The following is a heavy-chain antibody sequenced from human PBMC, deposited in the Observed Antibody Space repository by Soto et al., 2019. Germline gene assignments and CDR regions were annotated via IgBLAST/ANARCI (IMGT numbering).Heavy chain of an antibody. V-gene: IGHV6-1*01. CDR1: GDSVSSNSAA. Sequence: PSQTLSLTCAISGDSVSSNSAAWNWIRQSPSRGLEWLGRTYYRSKWYNDLAVSVRSRITINPDTSRNQYTLQLKSVTPEDTAVYFCTRGLYWYDYWGQGTLVTVSS. CDR3: TRGLYWYDY. J-gene: IGHJ4*02. CDR2: TYYRSKWYN. D-gene: IGHD2-15*01.